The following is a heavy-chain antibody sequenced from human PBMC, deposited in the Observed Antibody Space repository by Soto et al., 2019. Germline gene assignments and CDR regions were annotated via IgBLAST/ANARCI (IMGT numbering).Heavy chain of an antibody. CDR3: ARGNGGYDKYYYYYMDV. V-gene: IGHV4-59*01. CDR2: IYYSGST. J-gene: IGHJ6*03. CDR1: GGSISSYY. D-gene: IGHD5-12*01. Sequence: QVQLQESGPGLVKPSETLSLTCTVSGGSISSYYWSWIRQPPGKGLEWIGYIYYSGSTNYNPSLKSRVTRSVDTSKNQFSLKLSSVTAADTAVYYCARGNGGYDKYYYYYMDVWGKGTTVTVSS.